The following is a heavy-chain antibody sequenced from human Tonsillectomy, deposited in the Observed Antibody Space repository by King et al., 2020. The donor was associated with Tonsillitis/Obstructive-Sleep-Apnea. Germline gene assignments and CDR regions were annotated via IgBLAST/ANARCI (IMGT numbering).Heavy chain of an antibody. CDR1: GGTFSSYA. Sequence: VQLVQSGAEVKKPGSSVKVSCKASGGTFSSYAISWVRQAPGQGLEWMGGIIPIFGTANYAQKVQGRVTFTADEATSTAYIELSSLRSEDTAGYYCAGGRGDSGYDAWDYYYSMDVWGKGTTVTVSS. CDR2: IIPIFGTA. J-gene: IGHJ6*03. CDR3: AGGRGDSGYDAWDYYYSMDV. D-gene: IGHD5-12*01. V-gene: IGHV1-69*01.